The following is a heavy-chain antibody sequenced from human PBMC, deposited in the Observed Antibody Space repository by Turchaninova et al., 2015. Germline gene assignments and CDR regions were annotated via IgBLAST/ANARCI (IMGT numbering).Heavy chain of an antibody. V-gene: IGHV3-33*01. CDR2: IWNDGSNQ. Sequence: QVQLEESGGGVVQPERSLRLSCVASGFSFSSYGMHWLRQAPGKGLEWVAFIWNDGSNQYYADSVKGRFTISXXNSMXTMFLXXNSXXXDDTAVYXXXRPQWELLKXEVFXXWGQGTMVTXSS. CDR3: XRPQWELLKXEVFXX. D-gene: IGHD1-26*01. J-gene: IGHJ3*02. CDR1: GFSFSSYG.